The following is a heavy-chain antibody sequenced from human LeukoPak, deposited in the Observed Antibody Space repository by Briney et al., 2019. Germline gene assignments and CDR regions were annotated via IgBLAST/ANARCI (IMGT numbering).Heavy chain of an antibody. CDR3: ARAESNGYEFDY. CDR1: GYTFTGYY. V-gene: IGHV1-2*02. Sequence: GASVKVSCKASGYTFTGYYMHWVRQAPGQGLEWMGWVNPNSGGTNYAQKFQGRVTMTRDTSISTAYMELSRLRSDDTAVYYCARAESNGYEFDYWGQGTLVTVSS. J-gene: IGHJ4*02. D-gene: IGHD5-12*01. CDR2: VNPNSGGT.